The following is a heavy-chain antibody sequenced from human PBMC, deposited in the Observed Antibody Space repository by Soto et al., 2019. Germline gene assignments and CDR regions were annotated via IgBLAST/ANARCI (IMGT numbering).Heavy chain of an antibody. CDR3: ARDREMGYNWDDAGMDV. Sequence: QVQLVQSGAEVKKPGSSVKVSCKASGGTFSSYAISWVRQAPGQGLEWMGGIIPIFGTENYAQKFQGRVTITPDESTSTAYMERSSLRTADTAVYYCARDREMGYNWDDAGMDVWGQGTTVTVSS. CDR1: GGTFSSYA. V-gene: IGHV1-69*05. CDR2: IIPIFGTE. D-gene: IGHD1-20*01. J-gene: IGHJ6*02.